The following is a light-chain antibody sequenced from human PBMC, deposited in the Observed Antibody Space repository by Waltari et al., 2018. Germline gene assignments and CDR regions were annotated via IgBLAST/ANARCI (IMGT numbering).Light chain of an antibody. CDR3: QQSHSTPLT. Sequence: DIQMTQSPSSLSASIGDRVTITCRASQRIATYLNWFQQKPGKAPKLLIYAASTLQSGVPSRFSGGGSGTDFTLTINSLQPEDFATYYCQQSHSTPLTFGGGTKVEIK. CDR1: QRIATY. J-gene: IGKJ4*01. V-gene: IGKV1-39*01. CDR2: AAS.